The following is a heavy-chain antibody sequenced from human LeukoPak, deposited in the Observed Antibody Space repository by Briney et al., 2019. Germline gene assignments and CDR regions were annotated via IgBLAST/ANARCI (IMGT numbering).Heavy chain of an antibody. CDR3: VTEDTTYRSGWSPTLDY. CDR2: ITSKTDGGTA. D-gene: IGHD6-19*01. Sequence: GGSLRLSCAASGFTFSNAWMNWVRQPPGKALEWVGRITSKTDGGTADYAAPVKGRFTISRDDSKNTLFLQMNSLKAEDTAVYYCVTEDTTYRSGWSPTLDYWGQGSQVTVSS. J-gene: IGHJ4*02. CDR1: GFTFSNAW. V-gene: IGHV3-15*01.